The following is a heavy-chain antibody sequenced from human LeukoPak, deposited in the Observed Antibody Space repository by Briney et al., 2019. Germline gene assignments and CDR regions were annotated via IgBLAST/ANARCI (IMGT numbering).Heavy chain of an antibody. CDR2: IIPIFGTA. Sequence: GASVKVSCNASGGTFSSYAISWVRQAPGQGLEWMGGIIPIFGTANYAQKFQGRVTITADESTSTAYMELSSLRSEDTAVYYCARDFRSYFDYWGQGTLVTVSS. CDR3: ARDFRSYFDY. CDR1: GGTFSSYA. J-gene: IGHJ4*02. V-gene: IGHV1-69*13.